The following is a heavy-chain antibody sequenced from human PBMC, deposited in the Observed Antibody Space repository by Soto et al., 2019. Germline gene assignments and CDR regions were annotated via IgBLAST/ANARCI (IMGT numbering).Heavy chain of an antibody. J-gene: IGHJ5*02. CDR2: ISYDGSNK. CDR3: AKEPAWSSSSGWFDP. Sequence: GGSLRLSCAASGFTFSSYGMHWVRQAPGKGLEWVAVISYDGSNKYYADSVKGRFTISRDNSKNTLYLQMNSLRAEDTAVYYCAKEPAWSSSSGWFDPWGQGTLVTVSS. D-gene: IGHD6-6*01. CDR1: GFTFSSYG. V-gene: IGHV3-30*18.